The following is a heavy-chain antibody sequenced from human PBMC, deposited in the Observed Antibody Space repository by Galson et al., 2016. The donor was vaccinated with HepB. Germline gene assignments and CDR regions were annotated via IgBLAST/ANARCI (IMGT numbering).Heavy chain of an antibody. J-gene: IGHJ4*02. Sequence: SETLSLTCTVSGGSINNRSHYWGWIRQPPGKGLEWIGNIYFSGGSHYNPSLKSRVTISAGTSENQFYLRLNSVTAADTGVYYCASLLITMVGGDYKIDYWGQGTLVTVSS. CDR1: GGSINNRSHY. V-gene: IGHV4-39*01. CDR3: ASLLITMVGGDYKIDY. CDR2: IYFSGGS. D-gene: IGHD3-10*01.